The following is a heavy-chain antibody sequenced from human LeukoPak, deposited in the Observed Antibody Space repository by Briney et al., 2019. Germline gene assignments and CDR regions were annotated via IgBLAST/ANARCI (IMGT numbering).Heavy chain of an antibody. Sequence: GASLRLSCAASGFTFSTYVMSWVRQAPGKGLEWVSAISGSGGSTYYADSVKDRFTISRDNSKNTLYLQMNSLGADDTAVYYCAKGNWRYFDYWGQGTLVTVSS. CDR1: GFTFSTYV. CDR2: ISGSGGST. CDR3: AKGNWRYFDY. D-gene: IGHD1-1*01. V-gene: IGHV3-23*01. J-gene: IGHJ4*02.